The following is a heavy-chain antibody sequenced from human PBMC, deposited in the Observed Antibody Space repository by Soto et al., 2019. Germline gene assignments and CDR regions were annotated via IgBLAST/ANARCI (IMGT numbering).Heavy chain of an antibody. V-gene: IGHV1-58*01. D-gene: IGHD2-15*01. CDR3: AADLLGYFSCRSCYSTCYYYYVMDV. Sequence: RLEWIGWIVVGSGNTNYAQKFQERVTITRDMSTSTAYMELSSLRSEDTAVYYCAADLLGYFSCRSCYSTCYYYYVMDVWGQGTTVIV. CDR2: IVVGSGNT. J-gene: IGHJ6*02.